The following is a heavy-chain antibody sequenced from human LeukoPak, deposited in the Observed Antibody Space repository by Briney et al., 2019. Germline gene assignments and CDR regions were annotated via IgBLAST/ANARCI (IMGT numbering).Heavy chain of an antibody. Sequence: GGSLRLSCAASGFIFSSYAMSWVRQAPGKGLEWVSTISGSGGSTYYADSVKGRFTISRDNSKNTVYLQMNSLRAEDTAVYYCAKDPYYDSNGYPAYLDYWGQGTQVTVSS. CDR3: AKDPYYDSNGYPAYLDY. CDR1: GFIFSSYA. J-gene: IGHJ4*02. CDR2: ISGSGGST. D-gene: IGHD3-22*01. V-gene: IGHV3-23*01.